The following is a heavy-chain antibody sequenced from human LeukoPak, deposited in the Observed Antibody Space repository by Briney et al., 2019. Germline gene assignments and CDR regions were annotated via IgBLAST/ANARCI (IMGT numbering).Heavy chain of an antibody. J-gene: IGHJ4*02. CDR3: ARDKDYGDYLPSGY. CDR2: ISAYNGNT. CDR1: GYTFSSYG. Sequence: ASVKVSCKASGYTFSSYGISWVRQAPGQGLEWMGWISAYNGNTNYAQKLQDRVTMTTDTSTSTAYMELSRLRSDDTAVYYCARDKDYGDYLPSGYWGQGTLVTVSS. V-gene: IGHV1-18*01. D-gene: IGHD4-17*01.